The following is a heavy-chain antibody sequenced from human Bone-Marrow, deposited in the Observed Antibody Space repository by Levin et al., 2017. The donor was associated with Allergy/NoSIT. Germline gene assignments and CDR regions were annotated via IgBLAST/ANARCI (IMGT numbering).Heavy chain of an antibody. CDR2: ISSNGGST. CDR1: GFTFSSYA. J-gene: IGHJ3*02. V-gene: IGHV3-64D*06. Sequence: LPGGSLRLSCSASGFTFSSYAMHWVRQAPGKGLEYVSAISSNGGSTYYADSVKGRFTISRDNSKNTLYLQMSSLRAEDTAVYYCVKGRWTGTDGWHAFDIWGQGTMVTVSS. CDR3: VKGRWTGTDGWHAFDI. D-gene: IGHD1-1*01.